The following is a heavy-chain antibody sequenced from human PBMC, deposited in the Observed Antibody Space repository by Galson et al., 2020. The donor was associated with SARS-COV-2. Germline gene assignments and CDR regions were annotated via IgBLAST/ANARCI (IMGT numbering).Heavy chain of an antibody. V-gene: IGHV3-21*01. CDR2: ISSSNNYI. CDR1: GFTFTSYN. D-gene: IGHD1-7*01. Sequence: SCAASGFTFTSYNIHWVRQAPGKGLEWVSSISSSNNYIYYADSVKGRFTVSGDYAKNSVYLQMSSLRVEDTAVYYCARELAPKLELGACDIWGQGTMVTVS. CDR3: ARELAPKLELGACDI. J-gene: IGHJ3*02.